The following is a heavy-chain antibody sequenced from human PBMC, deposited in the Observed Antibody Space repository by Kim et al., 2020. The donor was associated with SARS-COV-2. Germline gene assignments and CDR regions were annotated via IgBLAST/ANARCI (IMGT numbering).Heavy chain of an antibody. CDR2: IYYSGST. V-gene: IGHV4-39*07. CDR1: GGSISSSSYY. CDR3: ARDQGYYDILTGLRPHYYGMDV. Sequence: SETLSLTCTVSGGSISSSSYYWGWIRQPPGKGLEWIGSIYYSGSTYYNPSLKSRVTISVDTSKNQFSLKLSSVTAADTAVYYCARDQGYYDILTGLRPHYYGMDVWGQGTTVTVSS. D-gene: IGHD3-9*01. J-gene: IGHJ6*02.